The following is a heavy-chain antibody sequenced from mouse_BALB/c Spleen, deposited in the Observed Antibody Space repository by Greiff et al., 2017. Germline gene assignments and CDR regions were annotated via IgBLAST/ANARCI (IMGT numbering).Heavy chain of an antibody. CDR3: ARGDYYDYEDAMDY. CDR1: GFSFTSYG. V-gene: IGHV2-2*02. CDR2: IWSGGST. Sequence: VQLQQSGPGLVQPSQSLSITCTVSGFSFTSYGVHWVRQSPGKGLEWLGVIWSGGSTDYNAAFISRLSISKDNSKSQVFFKMNSLQANDTAIYYCARGDYYDYEDAMDYWGQGTSVTVSS. J-gene: IGHJ4*01. D-gene: IGHD2-4*01.